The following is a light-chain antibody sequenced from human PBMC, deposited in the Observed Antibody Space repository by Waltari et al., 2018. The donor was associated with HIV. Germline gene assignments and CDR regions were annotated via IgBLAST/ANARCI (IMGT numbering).Light chain of an antibody. CDR2: DVN. CDR3: CSHADNYTWV. J-gene: IGLJ3*02. V-gene: IGLV2-11*01. Sequence: QSALTQPRSMSRSPGQSVTIACAGTSSDVGGYNYVSWYQQHTGKAPKLMIFDVNKRPSGVHDRFSGSKSGNPASLTISGLQAEDDAEYSCCSHADNYTWVVGGGTNLTVL. CDR1: SSDVGGYNY.